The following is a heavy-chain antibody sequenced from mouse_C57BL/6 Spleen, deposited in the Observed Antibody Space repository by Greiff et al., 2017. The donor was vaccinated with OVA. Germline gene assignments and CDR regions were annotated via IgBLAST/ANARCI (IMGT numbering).Heavy chain of an antibody. J-gene: IGHJ2*01. Sequence: QVQLQQPGAELVRPGSSVKLSCKASGYTFTSYWMDWVKQRPGQGLEWIGNIYPSDSETPYNQKFKDKATLTVDKSSSTAYMQLSSLTSEDSAVYYGAREGYYGSSYYFDYWGQGTTLTVSS. CDR1: GYTFTSYW. CDR3: AREGYYGSSYYFDY. D-gene: IGHD1-1*01. V-gene: IGHV1-61*01. CDR2: IYPSDSET.